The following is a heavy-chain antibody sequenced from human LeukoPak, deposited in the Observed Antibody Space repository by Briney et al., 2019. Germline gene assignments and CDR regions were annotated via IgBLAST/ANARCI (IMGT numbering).Heavy chain of an antibody. CDR1: GFTFSSYA. CDR2: ISGSGGST. CDR3: GKGLLTVRGAFDI. J-gene: IGHJ3*02. D-gene: IGHD3-22*01. V-gene: IGHV3-23*01. Sequence: GGSLRLSCAASGFTFSSYAMSWVRQAPGKGLEWVSAISGSGGSTYYADSVKGRFTISRGNSKNTLYLQMNSLRAEDTAVYYCGKGLLTVRGAFDIWGQGTMVTVSS.